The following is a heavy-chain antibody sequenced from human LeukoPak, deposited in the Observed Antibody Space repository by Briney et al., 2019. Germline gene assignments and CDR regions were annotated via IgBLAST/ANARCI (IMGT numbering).Heavy chain of an antibody. J-gene: IGHJ4*02. V-gene: IGHV4-34*01. D-gene: IGHD2-2*01. CDR1: GGSFSVYY. CDR2: INHSGSA. Sequence: SETLSLTCAVSGGSFSVYYWTWIRQPPGKGLEWIGEINHSGSANYNPSLMSRVTISVDTSKNQFSLKLSSVTAADTAVYYCARHAPRGGRFYFDYWGQGTLVTVSS. CDR3: ARHAPRGGRFYFDY.